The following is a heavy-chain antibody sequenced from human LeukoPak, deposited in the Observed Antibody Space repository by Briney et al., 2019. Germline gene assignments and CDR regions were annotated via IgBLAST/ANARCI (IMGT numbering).Heavy chain of an antibody. CDR3: ARERGYCSSTSCYGPSTYYYYYYMDV. J-gene: IGHJ6*03. V-gene: IGHV4-59*01. CDR1: GGSISSYY. Sequence: SETLSLTCTVSGGSISSYYWSWIRQPPGKGLEWIGYIYYSRSTNYNPSLKSRVTISVDTSKNQFSLKLSSVTAADTAVYYCARERGYCSSTSCYGPSTYYYYYYMDVWGKGTTVTVSS. D-gene: IGHD2-2*01. CDR2: IYYSRST.